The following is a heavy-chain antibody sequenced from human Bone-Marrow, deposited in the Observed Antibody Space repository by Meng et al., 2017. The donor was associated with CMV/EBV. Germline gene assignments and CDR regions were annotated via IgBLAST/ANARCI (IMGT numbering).Heavy chain of an antibody. CDR1: GFTFSSYG. J-gene: IGHJ4*02. CDR3: AKEILMSISSWYRQTDY. CDR2: IRYDGSNK. Sequence: GESLKISCAASGFTFSSYGMHWVRQAPGRGLEWVGFIRYDGSNKYYEDSVKGRFTISSDNSKNTLYLQMNSLRAEDTAVYYCAKEILMSISSWYRQTDYWGQGTLVTVSS. V-gene: IGHV3-30*02. D-gene: IGHD6-13*01.